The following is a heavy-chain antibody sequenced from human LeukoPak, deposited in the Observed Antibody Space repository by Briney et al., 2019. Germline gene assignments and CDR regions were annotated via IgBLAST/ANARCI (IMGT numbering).Heavy chain of an antibody. D-gene: IGHD3-9*01. Sequence: GASVKVSCKASGYTFTGYYMHWVRQAPGQGLEWMGWINPNSGGTNYAQKFQGRVTMTRDTSISTAYMELSRLRSDDTAVYYCARVLGDYDILTGFSLFDYWGQGTLVTVSS. CDR1: GYTFTGYY. J-gene: IGHJ4*02. V-gene: IGHV1-2*02. CDR3: ARVLGDYDILTGFSLFDY. CDR2: INPNSGGT.